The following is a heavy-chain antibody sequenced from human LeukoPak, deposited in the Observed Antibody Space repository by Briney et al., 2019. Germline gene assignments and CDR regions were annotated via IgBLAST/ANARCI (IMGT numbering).Heavy chain of an antibody. CDR1: GVTFSTFW. D-gene: IGHD2-21*01. Sequence: GGSLRLSCAASGVTFSTFWMSWVRQAPGKGLEWVANIKQDGSEEYYVDSVKGRFTISRDTAKNSLYLQMNSLGAQVTAVYYCARGSPLVIISTYWFDPWGQGTLVTVSS. CDR2: IKQDGSEE. V-gene: IGHV3-7*01. CDR3: ARGSPLVIISTYWFDP. J-gene: IGHJ5*02.